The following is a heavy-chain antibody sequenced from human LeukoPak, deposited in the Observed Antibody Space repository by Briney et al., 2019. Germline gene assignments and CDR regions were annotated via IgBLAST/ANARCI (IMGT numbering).Heavy chain of an antibody. CDR2: INPNSGGT. CDR1: GYTFTGYY. J-gene: IGHJ4*02. D-gene: IGHD2-21*02. CDR3: ARTAYCGGDCLYYFDY. Sequence: ASVKVSCKASGYTFTGYYMHWVRQAPGQGLEWMGWINPNSGGTNYAQKFQGRVTMTRDTSISTAYMELSRLRSDDTGVYYCARTAYCGGDCLYYFDYWGQGTLVTVSS. V-gene: IGHV1-2*02.